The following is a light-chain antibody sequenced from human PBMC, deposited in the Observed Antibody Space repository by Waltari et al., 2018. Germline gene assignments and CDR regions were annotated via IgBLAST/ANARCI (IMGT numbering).Light chain of an antibody. V-gene: IGKV3-11*01. CDR2: GSA. J-gene: IGKJ3*01. CDR1: QSVSAS. CDR3: QHPTDWPPAFT. Sequence: VLTQSPATLSLSPGEGATLSCRASQSVSASLAWYQQKPSQAPRLLIYGSATRATGVPDRFSGRGTGTDCSLTISSVEPEDVAVYYCQHPTDWPPAFTFGPGTRVDLK.